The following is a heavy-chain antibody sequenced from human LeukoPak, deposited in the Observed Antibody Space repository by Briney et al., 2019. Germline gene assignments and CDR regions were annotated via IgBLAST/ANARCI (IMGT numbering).Heavy chain of an antibody. V-gene: IGHV3-7*01. Sequence: GGSLRLSCAASGFTFSSYWTSWVRQAPGKGLEWVANIKQDGSEKYYVGSVKGRFTISRDNAKNSLYLQMNSLRAEDTAVYYCARDLVEYSSSAGDYWGQGTLVTVSS. D-gene: IGHD6-6*01. CDR1: GFTFSSYW. CDR2: IKQDGSEK. CDR3: ARDLVEYSSSAGDY. J-gene: IGHJ4*02.